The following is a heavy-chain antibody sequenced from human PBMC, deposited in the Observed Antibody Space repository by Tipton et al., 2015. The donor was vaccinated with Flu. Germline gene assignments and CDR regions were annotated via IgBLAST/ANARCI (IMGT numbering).Heavy chain of an antibody. D-gene: IGHD1-26*01. CDR2: LYHTGNT. CDR1: GDSVTSDNYY. CDR3: ARNTPPGGSGSLFDY. Sequence: TLSLTCTVSGDSVTSDNYYWTWIRQPPGKPLEWIGYLYHTGNTNYNPSLNSRLTLSLDTSKNQFSLKLASVTAADTAVYYCARNTPPGGSGSLFDYWGQGTLVTVSS. J-gene: IGHJ4*02. V-gene: IGHV4-61*01.